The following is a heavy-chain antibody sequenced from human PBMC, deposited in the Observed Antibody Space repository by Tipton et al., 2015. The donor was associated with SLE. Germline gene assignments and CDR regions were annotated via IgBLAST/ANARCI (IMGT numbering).Heavy chain of an antibody. CDR1: GGSISSRNYY. D-gene: IGHD3-22*01. J-gene: IGHJ5*02. V-gene: IGHV4-39*07. Sequence: TLSLTCTVSGGSISSRNYYWGWIRQPPGKGLEWIGGIYYSGSIFYNPSLKSRVTISLDRSKNQFSLRLSSVTAADTAVYYCATSPYYYDRSGFYYLNWFDPWGQGTLVTVSS. CDR2: IYYSGSI. CDR3: ATSPYYYDRSGFYYLNWFDP.